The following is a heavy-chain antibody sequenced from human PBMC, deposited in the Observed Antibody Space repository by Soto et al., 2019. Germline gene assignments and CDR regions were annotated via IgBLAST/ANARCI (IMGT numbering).Heavy chain of an antibody. D-gene: IGHD3-3*01. CDR2: ISSSGSTI. CDR3: ARDLLVVRVLEVSNDANWFDP. J-gene: IGHJ5*02. CDR1: GFTFSSYE. V-gene: IGHV3-48*03. Sequence: AGGTLRLSCAASGFTFSSYEMNWVRQAPGQGLEWVSYISSSGSTIYYADSVKGRLTISRDNAKNSLYLQMNSLRAEDTAVYYCARDLLVVRVLEVSNDANWFDPWGQGTLVTVSS.